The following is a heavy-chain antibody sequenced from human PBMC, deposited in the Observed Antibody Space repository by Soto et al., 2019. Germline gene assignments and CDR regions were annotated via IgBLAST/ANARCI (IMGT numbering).Heavy chain of an antibody. D-gene: IGHD5-18*01. CDR1: GLTLSDYY. J-gene: IGHJ4*02. Sequence: QVQLVESGGGLVKPGGSLRLSCAASGLTLSDYYMTWIRQAPGKGLEWVSDISFSSSYTNYADSVKGRFTISRDNXXXXLXXXXXSLRAEDTAVYYCARDGYGFGKGYYLDHWGQGTLVTVSS. CDR2: ISFSSSYT. V-gene: IGHV3-11*06. CDR3: ARDGYGFGKGYYLDH.